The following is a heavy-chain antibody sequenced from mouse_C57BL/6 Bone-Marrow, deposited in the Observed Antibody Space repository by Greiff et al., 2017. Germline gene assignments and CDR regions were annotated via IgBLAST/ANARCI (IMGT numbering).Heavy chain of an antibody. CDR3: ARGWLRRVPYYAMDY. CDR2: ILPGSGST. Sequence: VKLVESGAELMKPGASVKLSCKATGYTFTGYWIEWVKQRPGHGLEWIGEILPGSGSTNYNEKFKGKATFTADTSSNTAYMQLSGLTTDDSAIYYCARGWLRRVPYYAMDYWGQGTSVTVSS. V-gene: IGHV1-9*01. D-gene: IGHD2-2*01. J-gene: IGHJ4*01. CDR1: GYTFTGYW.